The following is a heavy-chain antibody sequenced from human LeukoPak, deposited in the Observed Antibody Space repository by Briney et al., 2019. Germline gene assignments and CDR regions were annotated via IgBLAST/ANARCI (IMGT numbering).Heavy chain of an antibody. J-gene: IGHJ4*02. Sequence: GGSPRLSCAASGFTFSSYSMNWVRQAPGKGLEWVSSISSSSSYIYYADSVKGRFTISRDNAKNSLYLQMNSLRAEDTAVYYCARDPLTVTYYDFWSGYYTPEWYFDYWGQGTLVTVSS. CDR3: ARDPLTVTYYDFWSGYYTPEWYFDY. CDR2: ISSSSSYI. CDR1: GFTFSSYS. V-gene: IGHV3-21*01. D-gene: IGHD3-3*01.